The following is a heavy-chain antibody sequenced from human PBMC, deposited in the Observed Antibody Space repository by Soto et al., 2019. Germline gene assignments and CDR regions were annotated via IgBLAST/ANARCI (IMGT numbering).Heavy chain of an antibody. D-gene: IGHD2-2*01. V-gene: IGHV1-69*01. CDR3: ARSQGSSTSLEIYYYYYYGMDV. Sequence: QVQLVQSGAEVKKPGSSVKVSCNASGGTFSSYAISWVRQAPGQGLEWMGGIIPISETTNYAQKFQGRVTITAHESKCTAYMELSSLRSEDTAVYYCARSQGSSTSLEIYYYYYYGMDVWRQGTTVTVSS. CDR2: IIPISETT. J-gene: IGHJ6*02. CDR1: GGTFSSYA.